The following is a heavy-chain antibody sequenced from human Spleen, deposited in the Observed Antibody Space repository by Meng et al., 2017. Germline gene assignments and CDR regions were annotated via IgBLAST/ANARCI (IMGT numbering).Heavy chain of an antibody. CDR2: MYYSGST. CDR3: AANRDGFDP. J-gene: IGHJ5*02. Sequence: QGQRQEAGPGLVKPSQTLSLTCTVSGGSISSGGYYWSWIRQHPGKGLEWIGHMYYSGSTYYNPSLKSRVTISVDTSQNQFSLKLSSVTAADTAVHYCAANRDGFDPWGQGTLVTVSS. V-gene: IGHV4-31*03. CDR1: GGSISSGGYY.